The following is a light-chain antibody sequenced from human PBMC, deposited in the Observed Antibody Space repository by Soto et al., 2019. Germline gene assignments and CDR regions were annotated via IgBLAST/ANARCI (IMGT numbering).Light chain of an antibody. CDR2: EVS. CDR3: SSYAGSNNYV. J-gene: IGLJ1*01. Sequence: QSVLTQPPSASGSPGQSVTISCPGTSSDVGGYNYVSWYQQHPGKAPKLMIYEVSKRPSGVPDRFSGSKSGNTASLTVSGLQAEDEADYYCSSYAGSNNYVFGTGTTVTVL. V-gene: IGLV2-8*01. CDR1: SSDVGGYNY.